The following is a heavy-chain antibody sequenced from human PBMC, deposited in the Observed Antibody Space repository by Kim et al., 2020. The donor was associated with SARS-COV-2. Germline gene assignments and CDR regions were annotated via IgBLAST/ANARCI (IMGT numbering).Heavy chain of an antibody. J-gene: IGHJ6*02. CDR3: ARGPYYYGSGSYRYYGMDV. V-gene: IGHV4-34*01. CDR2: INHSGST. Sequence: SETLSLTCAVYGGSFSGYYWSWIRQPPGKGLEWIGEINHSGSTNYNPSLKSRVTISVDTSKNQFSLKLSSVTAADTAVYYCARGPYYYGSGSYRYYGMDVWGQGTTVTVSS. D-gene: IGHD3-10*01. CDR1: GGSFSGYY.